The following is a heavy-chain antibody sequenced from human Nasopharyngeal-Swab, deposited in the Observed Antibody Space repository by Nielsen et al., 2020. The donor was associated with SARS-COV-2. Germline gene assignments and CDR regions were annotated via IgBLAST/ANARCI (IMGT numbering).Heavy chain of an antibody. Sequence: GGSLRLSCAASGFTFSSYAMSWVRQAPGKGLEWVSAISGSGGSTYYADSVKGRFTISRDNSKNTLYLQMKSLRAEDTAVYYCAKHGWESGYYDFWSGYYTGPSGIDYWGQGTLVTVSS. D-gene: IGHD3-3*01. J-gene: IGHJ4*02. CDR3: AKHGWESGYYDFWSGYYTGPSGIDY. V-gene: IGHV3-23*01. CDR2: ISGSGGST. CDR1: GFTFSSYA.